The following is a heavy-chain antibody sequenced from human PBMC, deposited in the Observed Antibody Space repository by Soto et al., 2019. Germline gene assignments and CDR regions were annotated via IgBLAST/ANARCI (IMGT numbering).Heavy chain of an antibody. CDR1: GGSFSGYY. CDR3: ARGRYYYDSSGYH. D-gene: IGHD3-22*01. J-gene: IGHJ4*02. CDR2: INHSGGT. Sequence: SETLSLTCAVYGGSFSGYYWSWIRQPPGKGLEWIGEINHSGGTNYNPSLKSRVTISVDTSKNQFSLKLSSVTAADTAVYYCARGRYYYDSSGYHWGQGTLVTVSS. V-gene: IGHV4-34*01.